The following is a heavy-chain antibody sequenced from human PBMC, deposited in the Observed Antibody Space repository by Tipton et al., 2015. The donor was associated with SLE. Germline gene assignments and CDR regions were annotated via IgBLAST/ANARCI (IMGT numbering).Heavy chain of an antibody. CDR2: IWYDGSNK. V-gene: IGHV3-33*01. CDR1: GFTFSSYG. J-gene: IGHJ5*02. D-gene: IGHD6-13*01. Sequence: SLRLSCAASGFTFSSYGMHWVRQAPGKGLEWVAVIWYDGSNKYYADSVKGRFTISRDNAKNTLYLQMNSLRAEDTAVYYCAREAESSLNWFDPWGQGTLVTVSS. CDR3: AREAESSLNWFDP.